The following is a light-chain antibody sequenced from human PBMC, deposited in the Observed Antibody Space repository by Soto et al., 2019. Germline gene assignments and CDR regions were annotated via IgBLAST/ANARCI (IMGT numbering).Light chain of an antibody. CDR3: QQYNNWPGT. V-gene: IGKV3-15*01. CDR2: GAS. CDR1: QSVSSN. Sequence: EIVMTQSPATLSVSPGEGATLSCRASQSVSSNLAWYQQKPGQAPRLLIYGASTRAPGIPARFSGGGSGTEFTLTVSSLQSEDFAVYYCQQYNNWPGTFGQGTKLEMK. J-gene: IGKJ2*01.